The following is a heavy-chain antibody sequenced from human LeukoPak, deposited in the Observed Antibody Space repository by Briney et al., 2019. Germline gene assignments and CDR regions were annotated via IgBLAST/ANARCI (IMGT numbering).Heavy chain of an antibody. J-gene: IGHJ3*02. CDR3: ASLERGVRVSYRSNTFPI. Sequence: SETLSLTCTVSGFTISNYSYNWGRIRQPPGKGLEWIGSIYYSGSTYYNPSLKSRVTIPVDTYKNQFSLKLSSVTATHTVVYNCASLERGVRVSYRSNTFPIWGQGTMVTVSS. CDR1: GFTISNYSYN. D-gene: IGHD3-16*02. V-gene: IGHV4-39*01. CDR2: IYYSGST.